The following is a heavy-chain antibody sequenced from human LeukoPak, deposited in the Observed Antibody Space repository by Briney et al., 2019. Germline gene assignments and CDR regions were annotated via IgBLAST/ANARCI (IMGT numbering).Heavy chain of an antibody. J-gene: IGHJ5*02. CDR1: GGSISSSSYY. CDR3: AREGKFWYSSGWFYWFDP. D-gene: IGHD6-19*01. Sequence: PSETLSLTCTVSGGSISSSSYYWGWIRQPPGKGLEWIGSIYYSGSTYYNPSLKSRVTISVDTSKNQFSLKLSSVTAADTAVYYCAREGKFWYSSGWFYWFDPWGQGTLVTVSS. V-gene: IGHV4-39*07. CDR2: IYYSGST.